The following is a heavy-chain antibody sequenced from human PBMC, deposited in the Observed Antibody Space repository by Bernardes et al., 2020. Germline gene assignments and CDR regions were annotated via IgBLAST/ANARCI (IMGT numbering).Heavy chain of an antibody. CDR2: IKQDGSEK. CDR3: AREEGSIMITFGGVIANDY. CDR1: GFTFSSYW. J-gene: IGHJ4*02. V-gene: IGHV3-7*01. D-gene: IGHD3-16*02. Sequence: GGSLRLSCAASGFTFSSYWMSWVRQAPGKGLEWVANIKQDGSEKYYVDSVKGRFTISRDNAKNSLYLQMNSLRAEDTAVYYCAREEGSIMITFGGVIANDYWGQGTLVTVSS.